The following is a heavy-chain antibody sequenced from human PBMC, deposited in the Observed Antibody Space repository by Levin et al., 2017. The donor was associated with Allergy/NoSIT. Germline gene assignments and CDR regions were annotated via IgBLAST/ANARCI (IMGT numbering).Heavy chain of an antibody. Sequence: SETLSLTCAVSGGSISSSNWWSWVRQPPGKGLEWIGEIYHSGSTNYNPSLKSRVTISVDKSKNQFSLKLSSVTAADTAVYYCARASRSFRPGDYYYGMDVWGQGTTVTVSS. CDR3: ARASRSFRPGDYYYGMDV. D-gene: IGHD3-10*01. CDR1: GGSISSSNW. CDR2: IYHSGST. J-gene: IGHJ6*02. V-gene: IGHV4-4*02.